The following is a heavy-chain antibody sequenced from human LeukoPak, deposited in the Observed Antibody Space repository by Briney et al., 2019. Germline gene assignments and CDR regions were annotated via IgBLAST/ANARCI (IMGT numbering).Heavy chain of an antibody. V-gene: IGHV3-30*02. Sequence: PGGSLRLSCAASGFSFNNYGMHWVRQAPGRGLEWVAFIRYDGSKKYYVDSVKGRFTISRDNSKNTLYLQVNSLRVEDTAVYYCAKDLCSSTSCYPDIWGQGAMVTVSS. D-gene: IGHD2-2*01. CDR2: IRYDGSKK. CDR1: GFSFNNYG. CDR3: AKDLCSSTSCYPDI. J-gene: IGHJ3*02.